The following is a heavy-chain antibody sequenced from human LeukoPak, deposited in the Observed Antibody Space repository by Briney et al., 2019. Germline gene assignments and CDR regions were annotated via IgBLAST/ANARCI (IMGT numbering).Heavy chain of an antibody. V-gene: IGHV5-51*01. J-gene: IGHJ4*02. CDR1: GYSFTSYW. CDR2: IYPGDSDT. D-gene: IGHD3-3*01. CDR3: ARLGYYDFWSGYDTSSDFDY. Sequence: GESLKISCKGSGYSFTSYWIGWVRQMPGKGLEWMGIIYPGDSDTRYSPSFQGQVTISADKSISTAYLQWSSLKASDTAMYCCARLGYYDFWSGYDTSSDFDYWGQGTLVTVSS.